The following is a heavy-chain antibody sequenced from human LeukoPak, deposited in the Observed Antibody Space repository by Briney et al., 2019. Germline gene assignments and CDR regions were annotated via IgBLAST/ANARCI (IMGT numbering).Heavy chain of an antibody. V-gene: IGHV3-21*04. CDR1: GFTFSSYS. J-gene: IGHJ4*02. CDR2: ISSGSSYI. Sequence: GGSLRLSCAASGFTFSSYSMNWVRQAPGKGLEWVSSISSGSSYIYYADSVKGRFTISRDNAKNSLYVQMNSLRAEDTAVYYCAKDVKHYDILTGYQNWGQGTLVTVSS. D-gene: IGHD3-9*01. CDR3: AKDVKHYDILTGYQN.